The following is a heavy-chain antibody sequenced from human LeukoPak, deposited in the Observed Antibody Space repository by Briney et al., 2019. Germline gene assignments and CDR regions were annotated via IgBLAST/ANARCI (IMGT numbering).Heavy chain of an antibody. CDR2: IYTSGST. V-gene: IGHV4-61*02. Sequence: SQTLSLTCTVSGGSISSGSYYWSWIRQPAGKGLEWIGRIYTSGSTNYNPSLKSRVTISVDTSKNQFSLKLSSVTAADTAVYYCARGYNDFWSGYCSDHWGQGTLVTVFS. J-gene: IGHJ4*02. CDR1: GGSISSGSYY. CDR3: ARGYNDFWSGYCSDH. D-gene: IGHD3-3*01.